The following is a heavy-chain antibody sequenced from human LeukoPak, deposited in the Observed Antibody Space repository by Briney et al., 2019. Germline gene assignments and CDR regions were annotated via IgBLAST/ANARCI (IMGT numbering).Heavy chain of an antibody. CDR3: ARDATYYNWFDP. J-gene: IGHJ5*02. V-gene: IGHV1-2*02. CDR2: INPNSGGT. CDR1: GYTFTGYY. Sequence: GASVKVSCKASGYTFTGYYMHWVRQAPGQGLEWMGWINPNSGGTNYAQKFQGRVTVTRDTSISTAYMELSRLRSDDTAVYYCARDATYYNWFDPWGQGTLVTVSS.